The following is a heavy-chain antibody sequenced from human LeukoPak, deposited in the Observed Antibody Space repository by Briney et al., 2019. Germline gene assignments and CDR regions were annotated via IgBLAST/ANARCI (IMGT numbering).Heavy chain of an antibody. V-gene: IGHV3-9*01. CDR3: AKAIWHGYCSSTSCPYYFDY. CDR1: GFPFEVYA. CDR2: IRWNSGSI. D-gene: IGHD2-2*03. Sequence: PGGSLRLSCAASGFPFEVYAMHGVRQAPGKGLEWVSSIRWNSGSIRYADSVKGRFTITRDNAKNSLYLQMNSLRAEDTDLYYCAKAIWHGYCSSTSCPYYFDYWGQGTLVTVSS. J-gene: IGHJ4*02.